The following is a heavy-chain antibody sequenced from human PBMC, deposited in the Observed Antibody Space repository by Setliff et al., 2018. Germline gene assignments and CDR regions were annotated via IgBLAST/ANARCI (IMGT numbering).Heavy chain of an antibody. J-gene: IGHJ4*02. CDR2: IYSGDRST. V-gene: IGHV3-23*03. CDR3: AKPQVELRWGFES. CDR1: GFAFSSYA. D-gene: IGHD1-7*01. Sequence: PGGSLRLSCAGSGFAFSSYAMSWVRQAPGKGLEWVSTIYSGDRSTFYTDSVKGRFTISRDSSKNTLYLQMNSLRAEDTAVYYCAKPQVELRWGFESWGQGTLVTVPQ.